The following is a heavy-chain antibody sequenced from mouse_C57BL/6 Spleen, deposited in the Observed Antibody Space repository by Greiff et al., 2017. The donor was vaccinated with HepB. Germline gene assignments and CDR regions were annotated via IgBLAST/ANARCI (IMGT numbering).Heavy chain of an antibody. V-gene: IGHV1-69*01. CDR1: GYTFTSYW. CDR3: ARSLLAMDY. Sequence: QVQLQQSGAELVMPGASVKLSCKASGYTFTSYWMHWVKQRPGQGLEWIGEIDPSDSYTNYNQKFKGKSTLTVDKSSSTAYMQLSSLTSEDSAVYYCARSLLAMDYWGQGTSVTVSS. CDR2: IDPSDSYT. J-gene: IGHJ4*01.